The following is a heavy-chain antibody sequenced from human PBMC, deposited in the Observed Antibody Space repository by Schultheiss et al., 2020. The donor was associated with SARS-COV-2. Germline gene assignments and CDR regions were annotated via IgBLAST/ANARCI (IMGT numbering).Heavy chain of an antibody. D-gene: IGHD1-26*01. J-gene: IGHJ4*02. CDR1: GYIFTNYG. V-gene: IGHV1-69*06. CDR3: ARDGPYSGSSLCY. CDR2: IIPIFGTA. Sequence: SVKVSCKASGYIFTNYGLSWVRQAPGQGLEWMGGIIPIFGTANYAQKFQGRVTITADKSTSTAYMELSSLRSEDTAVYYCARDGPYSGSSLCYWGQGTLVTVSS.